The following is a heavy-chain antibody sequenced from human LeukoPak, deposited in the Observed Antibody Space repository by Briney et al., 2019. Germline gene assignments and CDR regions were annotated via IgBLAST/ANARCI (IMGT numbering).Heavy chain of an antibody. V-gene: IGHV4-38-2*01. D-gene: IGHD4-11*01. CDR2: IYRNGNT. CDR3: ARAYSRTPGDYYFDS. J-gene: IGHJ4*02. Sequence: PSETLSLTCAVSGFFISSCYYWGWSRQPPEKGLEWVASIYRNGNTFYNPSLQSRVTISVDTSRNQISLQLGSATAADTAVYYCARAYSRTPGDYYFDSWGQGTVVTVSS. CDR1: GFFISSCYY.